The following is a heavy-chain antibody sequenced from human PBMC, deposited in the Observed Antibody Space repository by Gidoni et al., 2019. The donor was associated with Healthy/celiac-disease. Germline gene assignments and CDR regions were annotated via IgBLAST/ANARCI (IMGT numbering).Heavy chain of an antibody. CDR1: GGSISSSNW. CDR3: ARELKEGVRYCSGGSCYYGMDV. V-gene: IGHV4-4*02. J-gene: IGHJ6*02. CDR2: IYHSGST. D-gene: IGHD2-15*01. Sequence: GPGLVKPSGTLSLTCAVSGGSISSSNWWSWVRQPPGKGLEWIGEIYHSGSTNYNPSLKSRVTISVDKSKNKFSLKLSSVTAADTAVYYCARELKEGVRYCSGGSCYYGMDVWGQGTTVTVSS.